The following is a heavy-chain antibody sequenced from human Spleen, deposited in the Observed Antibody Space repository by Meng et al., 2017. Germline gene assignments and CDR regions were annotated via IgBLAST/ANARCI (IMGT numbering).Heavy chain of an antibody. J-gene: IGHJ3*01. CDR2: ISTTGGST. D-gene: IGHD4-17*01. CDR3: AKRMATVTTWAFDV. V-gene: IGHV3-23*01. CDR1: GFTFTNYA. Sequence: GGSLRLSCAASGFTFTNYAIAWVRQAPGKGLEWVSLISTTGGSTLYADSVKGRFTISRDNSKNTLSLQMNSLRAEDTAVYYCAKRMATVTTWAFDVWGQGTLVTVSS.